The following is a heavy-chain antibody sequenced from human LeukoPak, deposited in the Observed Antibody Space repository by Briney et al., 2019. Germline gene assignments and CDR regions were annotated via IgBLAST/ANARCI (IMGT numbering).Heavy chain of an antibody. CDR3: ARAPRYRYFDY. V-gene: IGHV4-31*11. J-gene: IGHJ4*02. CDR1: GGSMSIGGDY. D-gene: IGHD5-12*01. Sequence: PSETLSLTCDVSGGSMSIGGDYWSWIRQHPGKGLEWVGYIYYSGGTYFNPSLKGRLSISVDTSKNQFFLNLSSVTAADTAVYYCARAPRYRYFDYWGPGILVTVSS. CDR2: IYYSGGT.